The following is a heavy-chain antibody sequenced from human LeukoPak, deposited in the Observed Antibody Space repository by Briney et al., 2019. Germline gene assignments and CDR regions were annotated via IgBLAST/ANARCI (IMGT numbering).Heavy chain of an antibody. D-gene: IGHD4-11*01. CDR1: GFNFDDYG. CDR3: ARDGSTTVTTDY. CDR2: INWNGGSA. J-gene: IGHJ1*01. Sequence: PGGSLRLSCAASGFNFDDYGMSWVRQAPGKGLEWVSGINWNGGSAVYADSVKGRFAISRDNAKNSLYLKMSSLRAEDTALYYCARDGSTTVTTDYWGQGTLVTVSS. V-gene: IGHV3-20*04.